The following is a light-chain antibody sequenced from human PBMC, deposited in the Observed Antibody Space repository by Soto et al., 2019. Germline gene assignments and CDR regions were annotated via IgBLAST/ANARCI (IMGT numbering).Light chain of an antibody. CDR2: DVT. CDR1: SSDVGGYNY. J-gene: IGLJ1*01. V-gene: IGLV2-14*01. CDR3: CSYTTSNTRQIV. Sequence: QSVLTQPASGSGSPGQSITISCTGTSSDVGGYNYVSWYQQQPGKAPKFMIYDVTNRPSGVSNRFSGSKSGNTASLTISGLQAEDEADYYCCSYTTSNTRQIVFGTGTKLTVL.